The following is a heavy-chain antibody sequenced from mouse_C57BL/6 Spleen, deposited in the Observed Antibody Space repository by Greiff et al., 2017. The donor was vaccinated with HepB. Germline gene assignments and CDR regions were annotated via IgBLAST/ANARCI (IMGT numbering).Heavy chain of an antibody. V-gene: IGHV1-81*01. CDR2: IYPRSGNT. J-gene: IGHJ3*01. CDR3: GGLATVRPAWIAY. Sequence: QVQLKQSGAELARPGASVKLSCKASGYTFTSYGISWVKQRTGQGLEWIGEIYPRSGNTYYNEKFKGKATLTADKSSSTAYMELRSLTSEDSAVYFCGGLATVRPAWIAYWGQGTPVTVSA. CDR1: GYTFTSYG. D-gene: IGHD1-1*01.